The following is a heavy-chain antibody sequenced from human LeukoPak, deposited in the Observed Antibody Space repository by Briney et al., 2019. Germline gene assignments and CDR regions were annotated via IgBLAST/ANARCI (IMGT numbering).Heavy chain of an antibody. CDR3: ARIASRDGYSPFDY. V-gene: IGHV4-34*01. CDR2: INHSGST. D-gene: IGHD5-24*01. Sequence: SETLSLTCAVYGGSFSGYYWSWIRQPPGKGLEWIGEINHSGSTNYNPSRKSRVTISVDTSKNQFSLKLSSVTAADTAVYYCARIASRDGYSPFDYWGQGTLVTVSP. J-gene: IGHJ4*02. CDR1: GGSFSGYY.